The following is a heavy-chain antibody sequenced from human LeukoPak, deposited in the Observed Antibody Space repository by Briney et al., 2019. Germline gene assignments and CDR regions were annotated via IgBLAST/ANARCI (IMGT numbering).Heavy chain of an antibody. D-gene: IGHD5-18*01. Sequence: WETLKVSCRASGCSINSYCISLVPQPPGKGLEWIGNIYYSGSTNYNPHLKSRSTISVDTSKNQFSLKLSSVPAADTAVDYCAGHRKGHSYDYSGKGTLVTVSS. V-gene: IGHV4-59*08. CDR2: IYYSGST. CDR1: GCSINSYC. CDR3: AGHRKGHSYDY. J-gene: IGHJ4*02.